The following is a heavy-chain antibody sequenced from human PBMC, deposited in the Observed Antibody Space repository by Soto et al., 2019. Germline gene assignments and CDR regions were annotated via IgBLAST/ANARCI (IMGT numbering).Heavy chain of an antibody. D-gene: IGHD3-16*01. CDR1: GYTFTGYY. V-gene: IGHV1-2*02. J-gene: IGHJ4*02. CDR3: AREVGGGRQYYFDS. CDR2: TNPSNGGT. Sequence: ASVKVSCKASGYTFTGYYIHWVRQAPGQGLEWMGWTNPSNGGTNYAQKFQGRVTMTRDTSLSIAYMELTTLRSDDTAVFYCAREVGGGRQYYFDSWGLGTLVTVSS.